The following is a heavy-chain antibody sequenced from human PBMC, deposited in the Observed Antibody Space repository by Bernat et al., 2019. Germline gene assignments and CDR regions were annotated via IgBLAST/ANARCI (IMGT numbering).Heavy chain of an antibody. Sequence: QVQLQQWGAGLLKSSETLSLTCAVYGGSFSGYYWSWIRQPPGKGLEWIGEINHSGSTNYNPSLKSRVTISVDTSKNQFSLKLSSVTAADTAVYYCARGLVDDYGDLLDYWGQGTLVTVSS. J-gene: IGHJ4*02. D-gene: IGHD4-17*01. V-gene: IGHV4-34*01. CDR3: ARGLVDDYGDLLDY. CDR1: GGSFSGYY. CDR2: INHSGST.